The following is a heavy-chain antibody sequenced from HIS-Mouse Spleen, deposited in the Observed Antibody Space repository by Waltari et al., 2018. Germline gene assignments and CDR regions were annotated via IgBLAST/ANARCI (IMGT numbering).Heavy chain of an antibody. CDR3: AREIPYSSSWYDWYFDL. CDR2: STYRWRT. D-gene: IGHD6-13*01. CDR1: GGSISSSSYY. J-gene: IGHJ2*01. Sequence: QLQLQESGPGLVKPSETLSLTCTVSGGSISSSSYYWGWIRQPPGKGLEWNGSSTYRWRTYSHTSRKSRVTISVDTSKNQFSLKLSYVTAADTAVYYCAREIPYSSSWYDWYFDLWGRGTLVTVSS. V-gene: IGHV4-39*07.